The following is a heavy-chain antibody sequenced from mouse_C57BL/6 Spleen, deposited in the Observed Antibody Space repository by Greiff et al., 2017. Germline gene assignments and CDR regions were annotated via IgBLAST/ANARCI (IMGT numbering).Heavy chain of an antibody. V-gene: IGHV5-4*01. CDR1: GFTFSSYA. J-gene: IGHJ4*01. CDR3: ARDSNYVVDY. D-gene: IGHD2-5*01. CDR2: ISDGGSYT. Sequence: EVQRVESGGGLVKPGGSLKLSCAASGFTFSSYAMSWVRQTPEKRLEWVATISDGGSYTYYPDNVKGRFTISRDNAKNNLYLQMSHLKSEDTAMYYCARDSNYVVDYWGQGTSVTVSS.